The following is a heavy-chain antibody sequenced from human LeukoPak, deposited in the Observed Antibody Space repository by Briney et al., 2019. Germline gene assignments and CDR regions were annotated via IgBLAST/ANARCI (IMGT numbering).Heavy chain of an antibody. CDR2: IYYSGST. V-gene: IGHV4-59*01. CDR1: GGSISSYY. CDR3: ARVGAYNWFDP. Sequence: SETLSLTCTVSGGSISSYYWSWIRQPPGKGLEWIGYIYYSGSTNYNPSLKSRVTISVDTSKNQFSLKLSSVTAADTAVYYCARVGAYNWFDPWGQGTLVTVSS. J-gene: IGHJ5*02. D-gene: IGHD3-10*01.